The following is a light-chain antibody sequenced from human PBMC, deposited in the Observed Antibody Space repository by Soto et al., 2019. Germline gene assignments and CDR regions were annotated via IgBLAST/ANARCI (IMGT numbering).Light chain of an antibody. J-gene: IGKJ1*01. CDR2: TGS. V-gene: IGKV1-12*01. CDR3: QQTLSFPPT. CDR1: QSISSW. Sequence: DIQMTQSPSTLSASVGDSVTITCRASQSISSWLAWYQQKPGKAPKLLIFTGSLLHSGVPPRFSGSGSGTDFTLTISSLQPEDFATYYCQQTLSFPPTFGQGTKV.